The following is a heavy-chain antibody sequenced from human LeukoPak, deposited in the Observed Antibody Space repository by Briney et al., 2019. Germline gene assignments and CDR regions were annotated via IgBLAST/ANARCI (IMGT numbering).Heavy chain of an antibody. CDR2: ISYDGSNK. V-gene: IGHV3-30*01. CDR3: ARDGSNDSSGYYRTYYYYYYYMDV. CDR1: GFTFSSYA. J-gene: IGHJ6*03. D-gene: IGHD3-22*01. Sequence: GGSLRLSCAASGFTFSSYAMHWVRQAPGKGLEWVAVISYDGSNKYYADSVKGRFTISRDNSKNTLYLQMNSLRAEDTAVYYCARDGSNDSSGYYRTYYYYYYYMDVWGKGTTVTVSS.